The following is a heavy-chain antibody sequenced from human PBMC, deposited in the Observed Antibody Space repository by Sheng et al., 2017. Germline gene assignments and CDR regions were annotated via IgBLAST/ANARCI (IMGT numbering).Heavy chain of an antibody. CDR1: GGSISSSSYY. V-gene: IGHV4-39*01. D-gene: IGHD3-3*01. CDR3: ARRVFWSGYSRGAFDI. CDR2: IYYSGGT. J-gene: IGHJ3*02. Sequence: QLQLQESGPGLVKPSETLSLTCTVSGGSISSSSYYWGWIRQPPGKGLEWIGSIYYSGGTYYNPSLKSRVTISVDTSKNQFSLKLSSVTAADTAVYYCARRVFWSGYSRGAFDIWGQGTMVTVSS.